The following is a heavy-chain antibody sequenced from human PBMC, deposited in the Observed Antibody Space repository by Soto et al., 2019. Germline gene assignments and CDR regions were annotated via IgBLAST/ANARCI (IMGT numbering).Heavy chain of an antibody. J-gene: IGHJ4*02. Sequence: GGSLRLSCAASGFTFSSYGMHWVRQAPGKGLEWVAVISYDGSNKYYADSVKGRFTIPRDNSKNTLYLQMNSLRAEDTAVYYCAKSLRVTAICDYWGQGTLVTVSS. CDR3: AKSLRVTAICDY. D-gene: IGHD2-21*02. CDR2: ISYDGSNK. V-gene: IGHV3-30*18. CDR1: GFTFSSYG.